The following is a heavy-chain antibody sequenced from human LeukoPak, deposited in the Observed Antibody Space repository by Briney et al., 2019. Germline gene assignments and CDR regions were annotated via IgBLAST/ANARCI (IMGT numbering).Heavy chain of an antibody. D-gene: IGHD3-22*01. V-gene: IGHV1-2*02. CDR1: GYTLTGYY. Sequence: ASVKVSCKASGYTLTGYYMHWVRQAPGQGLEWMGWINPNSGGTNYAQKFQGRVTMTRDTSISTAYMELSRLRSDDTAVYYCARDRYYDSSGYGNIWGQGTMVTVSS. J-gene: IGHJ3*02. CDR2: INPNSGGT. CDR3: ARDRYYDSSGYGNI.